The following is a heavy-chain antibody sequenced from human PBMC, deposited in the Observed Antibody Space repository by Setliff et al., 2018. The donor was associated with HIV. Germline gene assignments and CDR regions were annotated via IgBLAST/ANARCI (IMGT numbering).Heavy chain of an antibody. D-gene: IGHD3-22*01. CDR3: AREPRTTMIRNAFDI. J-gene: IGHJ3*02. V-gene: IGHV4-38-2*02. Sequence: SETLSLTCTVSGYSISSGFYWGWIRQPPGKGLEWIGNIYNSGSTYYNPSLKSRVTISVDTSKNQFSLKLSSVTAADAAVYYCAREPRTTMIRNAFDIWGQGTMVTVSS. CDR2: IYNSGST. CDR1: GYSISSGFY.